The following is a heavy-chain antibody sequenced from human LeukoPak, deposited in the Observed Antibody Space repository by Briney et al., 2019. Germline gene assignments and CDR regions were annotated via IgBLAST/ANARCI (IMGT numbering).Heavy chain of an antibody. CDR2: IWYDGSNK. V-gene: IGHV3-33*01. CDR1: GFTFSSYG. J-gene: IGHJ3*02. CDR3: AREAVENAFDI. Sequence: PGRFLRLSCAASGFTFSSYGMHWVRQAPGKGLEWVAVIWYDGSNKYYADSVKGRFTISRDNSKNTLYLQMNSLRAEDTAVYYCAREAVENAFDIWGQGTMVTVSS. D-gene: IGHD4-23*01.